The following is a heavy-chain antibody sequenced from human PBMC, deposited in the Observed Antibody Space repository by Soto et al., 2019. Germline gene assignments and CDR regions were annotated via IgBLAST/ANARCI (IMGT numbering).Heavy chain of an antibody. CDR2: ISGSGGST. D-gene: IGHD6-19*01. CDR3: AKPTSSGWTKAPFDY. CDR1: GFTFSSYA. Sequence: PGGSLRLSCAASGFTFSSYAMSWVRQAPGKGLEWVSGISGSGGSTYYADSVKGRFSISRDKSKNTLYLQMNSLRAEDTAVYYCAKPTSSGWTKAPFDYWGQGTLVTVS. J-gene: IGHJ4*02. V-gene: IGHV3-23*01.